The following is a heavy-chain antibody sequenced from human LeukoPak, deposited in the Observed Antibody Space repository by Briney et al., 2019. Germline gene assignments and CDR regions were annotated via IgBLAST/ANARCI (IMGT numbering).Heavy chain of an antibody. V-gene: IGHV3-23*01. J-gene: IGHJ4*02. CDR1: GFTFTSYS. CDR3: AKGGKWDVTPFDY. CDR2: ISGGGGST. D-gene: IGHD1-26*01. Sequence: GGSLRPSCAASGFTFTSYSMNWVRQAPGKGLEWVSTISGGGGSTYYADSVKGRFTISRDNSKNTLYLQVNSLRAEDTAVYYCAKGGKWDVTPFDYWGQGTLVTVSS.